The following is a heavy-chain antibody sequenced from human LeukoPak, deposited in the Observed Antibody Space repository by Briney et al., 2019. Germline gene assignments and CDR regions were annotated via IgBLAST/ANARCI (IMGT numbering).Heavy chain of an antibody. CDR2: IKQDGSEK. V-gene: IGHV3-7*01. Sequence: GGSLRLSCAASGFTFSSYWMNWVRQAPGKGLEWVADIKQDGSEKYYVDSVRGGFTISRDNAKNSLYLQMNSLRAEDTAVYYCARERDALYSSSWYVPGKYYYYYYMDVWGKGTTVTVSS. CDR3: ARERDALYSSSWYVPGKYYYYYYMDV. CDR1: GFTFSSYW. J-gene: IGHJ6*03. D-gene: IGHD6-13*01.